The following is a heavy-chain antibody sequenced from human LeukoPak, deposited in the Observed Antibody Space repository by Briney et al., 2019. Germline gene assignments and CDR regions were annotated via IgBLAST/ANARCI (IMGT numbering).Heavy chain of an antibody. V-gene: IGHV3-48*01. J-gene: IGHJ4*02. Sequence: GGSLRLSCAASGFTFSSYSMNWVRQAPGKGLEWVSYISSSSSTIYYADSVKGRSTISRDNAKNSLYLQMNSLRAEDTAVYYCARDLPVAGTDFDYWGQGTLVTVSS. CDR3: ARDLPVAGTDFDY. CDR1: GFTFSSYS. D-gene: IGHD6-19*01. CDR2: ISSSSSTI.